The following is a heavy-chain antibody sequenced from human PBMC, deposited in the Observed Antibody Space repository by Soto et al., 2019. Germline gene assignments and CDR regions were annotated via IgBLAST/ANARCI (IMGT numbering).Heavy chain of an antibody. CDR2: SSGSGGST. CDR1: GFTFSSYA. CDR3: AKSTVVTRAHGWFDP. J-gene: IGHJ5*02. Sequence: PGGSLRLSCAASGFTFSSYAMSWVSQAPGKGLEWVSASSGSGGSTYYADSVKGRFTISRDNSKNTLYLQMNSLRAEDTAVYYCAKSTVVTRAHGWFDPWGQGTLVTVSS. D-gene: IGHD4-17*01. V-gene: IGHV3-23*01.